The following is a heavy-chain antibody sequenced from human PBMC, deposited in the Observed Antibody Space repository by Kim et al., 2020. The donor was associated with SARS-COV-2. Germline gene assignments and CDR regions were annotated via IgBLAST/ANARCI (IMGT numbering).Heavy chain of an antibody. CDR1: GDSVSSNSAA. V-gene: IGHV6-1*01. D-gene: IGHD5-12*01. Sequence: SQTLSLTCAVSGDSVSSNSAAWNWIRQSPSRGLEWLGRTYYRSKWHSDYAVSVKSRISITPDTPKNQFSLQLNSVTLEDSAVYYCARDPMVWYSGYGYYFDYWGQGILVTVSS. J-gene: IGHJ4*02. CDR2: TYYRSKWHS. CDR3: ARDPMVWYSGYGYYFDY.